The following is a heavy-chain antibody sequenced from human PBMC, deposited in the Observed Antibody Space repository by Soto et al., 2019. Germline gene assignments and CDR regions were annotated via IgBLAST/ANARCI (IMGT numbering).Heavy chain of an antibody. CDR2: INHSGST. CDR1: GGSFSGYY. D-gene: IGHD3-10*01. Sequence: SETLSLTCAVYGGSFSGYYWSWIRQPPGKGLEWIGEINHSGSTNYNPSLKSRVTISVDTSKNQFSLKLSSVTAVDTAVYYCAREGHRTYYYGSGSYYNHWFDPWGQGTLVTVSS. V-gene: IGHV4-34*01. CDR3: AREGHRTYYYGSGSYYNHWFDP. J-gene: IGHJ5*02.